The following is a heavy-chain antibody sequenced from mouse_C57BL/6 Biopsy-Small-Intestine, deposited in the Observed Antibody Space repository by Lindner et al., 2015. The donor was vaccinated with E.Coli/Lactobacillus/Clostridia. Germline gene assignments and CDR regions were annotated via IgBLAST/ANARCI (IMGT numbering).Heavy chain of an antibody. J-gene: IGHJ2*02. CDR2: INPNNGET. Sequence: VQLQESGPELVKPGASVKISCKASGYSFTGYFMNWVKQSHGKSLEWIGRINPNNGETFYNQKFKDKATLTVDKSSNIAHMELRSLTSEDSAVYNCARGGGYDRRYFDYWGQGTSLTVSS. CDR1: GYSFTGYF. D-gene: IGHD2-12*01. V-gene: IGHV1-20*01. CDR3: ARGGGYDRRYFDY.